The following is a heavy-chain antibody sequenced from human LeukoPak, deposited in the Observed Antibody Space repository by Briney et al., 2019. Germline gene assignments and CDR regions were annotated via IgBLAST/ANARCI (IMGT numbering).Heavy chain of an antibody. CDR2: INSDGSST. Sequence: EGSLRLSCAASGFTFSSYWMHWVRQAPGKGLVWVSRINSDGSSTSYADSVKGRFTISRDNAKNTLYLQMNSLRAEDTAVYYCARGGFVNYVMVLWGQGTTVTVSS. CDR1: GFTFSSYW. V-gene: IGHV3-74*01. CDR3: ARGGFVNYVMVL. J-gene: IGHJ6*02. D-gene: IGHD3-16*02.